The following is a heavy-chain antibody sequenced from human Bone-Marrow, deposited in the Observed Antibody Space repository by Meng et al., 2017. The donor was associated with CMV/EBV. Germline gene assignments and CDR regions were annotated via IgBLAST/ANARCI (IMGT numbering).Heavy chain of an antibody. D-gene: IGHD2-2*02. CDR3: AREASLPAAIIGAFDI. Sequence: GGSLRLSCAASGFTFDDYAMHWVRQAPGKGLEWVSYISSSGSTIYYADSVKGRFTISRDNAKNSLYLQMNSLRAEDTAVYYCAREASLPAAIIGAFDIWGQGKMVPVSS. J-gene: IGHJ3*02. CDR1: GFTFDDYA. CDR2: ISSSGSTI. V-gene: IGHV3-48*03.